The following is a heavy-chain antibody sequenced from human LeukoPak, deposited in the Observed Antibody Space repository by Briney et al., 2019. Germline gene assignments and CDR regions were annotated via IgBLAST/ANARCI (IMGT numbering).Heavy chain of an antibody. CDR1: GGSFSGYY. CDR3: ATPLRGTPNAFDI. CDR2: INHSGST. D-gene: IGHD2-15*01. J-gene: IGHJ3*02. V-gene: IGHV4-34*01. Sequence: SETLSLTCAVYGGSFSGYYWSWIRQPPGKGLDWIGEINHSGSTNYNPSLKSRVTISVDTSKNQFSLKLSSVTAADTAVYYCATPLRGTPNAFDIWGQGTMVTVSS.